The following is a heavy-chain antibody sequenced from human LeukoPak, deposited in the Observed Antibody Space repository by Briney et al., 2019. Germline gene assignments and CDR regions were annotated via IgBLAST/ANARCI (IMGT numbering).Heavy chain of an antibody. CDR3: ARSLPWSGSPAANATGY. CDR2: INPSGGST. Sequence: GASVKVSCKASGYTFTSYYMHWVRQAPGQGLEWMGIINPSGGSTSYAQKFQGRVTMTRDTSTSTVYMELSRLRSDDTAVYYCARSLPWSGSPAANATGYWGQGILVTVPS. CDR1: GYTFTSYY. V-gene: IGHV1-46*01. D-gene: IGHD2-2*01. J-gene: IGHJ4*02.